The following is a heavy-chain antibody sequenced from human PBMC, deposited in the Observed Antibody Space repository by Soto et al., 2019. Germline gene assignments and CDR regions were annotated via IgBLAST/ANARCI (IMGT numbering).Heavy chain of an antibody. V-gene: IGHV4-34*01. J-gene: IGHJ4*02. CDR3: ARAPVIAARPIQFDY. CDR2: INHSGST. D-gene: IGHD6-6*01. Sequence: QVQLQQWGAGLLKPSETLSLTCAVYGGSFSGYYWSWIRQPPGKGLEWIGEINHSGSTNYNPSLKSRVTISVDTSKNQFYLKLSSVTAADTAVYYCARAPVIAARPIQFDYWGQGTLVTVSS. CDR1: GGSFSGYY.